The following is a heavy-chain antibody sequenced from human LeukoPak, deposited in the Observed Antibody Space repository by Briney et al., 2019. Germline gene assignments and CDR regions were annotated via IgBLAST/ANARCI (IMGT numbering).Heavy chain of an antibody. J-gene: IGHJ4*02. D-gene: IGHD3-3*01. CDR3: ARDQDFWSGFDY. V-gene: IGHV3-30*01. CDR1: GFTFSNAW. Sequence: GGSLRLSCAASGFTFSNAWMSWVRQAPGKGLEWVAVISYDGSNKYYADSVKGRFTISRDNSKNTLYLQMNSLRAEDTAVYYCARDQDFWSGFDYWGQGTLVTVSS. CDR2: ISYDGSNK.